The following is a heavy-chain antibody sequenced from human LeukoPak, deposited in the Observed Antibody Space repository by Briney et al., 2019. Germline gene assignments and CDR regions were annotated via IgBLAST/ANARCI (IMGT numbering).Heavy chain of an antibody. Sequence: ASLKVSCTASGYXFTSYYMHWVRQAPGQGLEWMAIINLSDDSTTYAQQFQGRVTMTRDTTSRTVYLELRSLRSEDTAGYYCAIRDYHGSSAFLDYWGQGTLVTVSS. CDR2: INLSDDST. CDR1: GYXFTSYY. D-gene: IGHD3-22*01. J-gene: IGHJ4*02. CDR3: AIRDYHGSSAFLDY. V-gene: IGHV1-46*03.